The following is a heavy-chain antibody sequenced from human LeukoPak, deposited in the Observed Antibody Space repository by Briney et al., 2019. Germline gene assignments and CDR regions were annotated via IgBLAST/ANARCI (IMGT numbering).Heavy chain of an antibody. CDR3: AREANYYGSGSYFEGTFDY. D-gene: IGHD3-10*01. CDR2: IYHSGST. Sequence: SETLSLTCTVSGYSISSGYYWGWIRQPPGKGLEWIGSIYHSGSTYYNPSLKSRVTISVDTSKNQFSLKLSSVTAADTAVYYCAREANYYGSGSYFEGTFDYWGQGSLVAVSS. V-gene: IGHV4-38-2*02. CDR1: GYSISSGYY. J-gene: IGHJ4*02.